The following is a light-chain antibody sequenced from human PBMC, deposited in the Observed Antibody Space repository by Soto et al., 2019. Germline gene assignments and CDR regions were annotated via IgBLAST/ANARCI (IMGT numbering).Light chain of an antibody. CDR2: GAS. CDR1: QAVSSSL. Sequence: EIVLTQSPGTLPMSPGESATLSCRDSQAVSSSLLAWYQHKPGQAPRLVIYGASSRATGIPDRFICSGSGTDFTLAISSLEPEDFAVDYCQKGGASLWTFGQGTKVENK. CDR3: QKGGASLWT. J-gene: IGKJ1*01. V-gene: IGKV3-20*01.